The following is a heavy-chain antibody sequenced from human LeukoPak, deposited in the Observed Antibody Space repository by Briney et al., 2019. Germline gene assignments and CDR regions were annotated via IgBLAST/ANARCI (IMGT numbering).Heavy chain of an antibody. CDR2: ISYDGSNK. V-gene: IGHV3-30-3*01. CDR3: ASEPYTVKGDFWSGYYSYYFDY. J-gene: IGHJ4*02. D-gene: IGHD3-3*01. Sequence: PGGSLRLSCAASGFTFSSYAMHWVRQAPGKGLEWVAVISYDGSNKYYADSVKGRFTISRDNSKNTLYLQMNSLRAEDTAVYYCASEPYTVKGDFWSGYYSYYFDYWGQGTLVTVSS. CDR1: GFTFSSYA.